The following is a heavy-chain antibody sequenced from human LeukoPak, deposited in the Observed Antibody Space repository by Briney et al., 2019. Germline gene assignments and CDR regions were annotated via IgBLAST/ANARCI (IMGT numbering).Heavy chain of an antibody. Sequence: SETLSLTCTVSGGSISSSNWWSWVRQPPGKGLEWIGEIYHSGSTNYNPSLKSRVTISVDKSKNQFSLKLSSVTAVDTAVYYCARLRPDYDILTGFPMDVWGPGTTVTVSS. CDR2: IYHSGST. D-gene: IGHD3-9*01. CDR1: GGSISSSNW. V-gene: IGHV4-4*02. J-gene: IGHJ6*02. CDR3: ARLRPDYDILTGFPMDV.